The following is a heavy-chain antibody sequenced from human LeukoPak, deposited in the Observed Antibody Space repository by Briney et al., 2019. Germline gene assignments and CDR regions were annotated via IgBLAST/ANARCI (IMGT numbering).Heavy chain of an antibody. D-gene: IGHD5-12*01. CDR3: VAGYALSAFDC. V-gene: IGHV1-69*13. CDR2: IIPIFGTA. Sequence: SVKVSCKASGGTFSSYAISWVRQAPGQGLEWMGGIIPIFGTANYAQKFQGRVTITADESTSTAYMEVSSLRSEDTAVYYCVAGYALSAFDCWGQGTLVTVSS. CDR1: GGTFSSYA. J-gene: IGHJ4*02.